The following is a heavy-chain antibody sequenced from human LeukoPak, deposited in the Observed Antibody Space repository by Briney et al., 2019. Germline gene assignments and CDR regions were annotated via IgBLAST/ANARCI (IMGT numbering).Heavy chain of an antibody. CDR2: ISGSGGST. J-gene: IGHJ4*02. Sequence: GGLRLSCAASGFTFSSYAMSWVRQAPGKGLEWVSAISGSGGSTYYADSVKGRFTISRDNSKNTLYLQMNSLRAEDTAVYYCAKARVGLRLEFDYWGQGTLVTVSS. D-gene: IGHD4-17*01. V-gene: IGHV3-23*01. CDR1: GFTFSSYA. CDR3: AKARVGLRLEFDY.